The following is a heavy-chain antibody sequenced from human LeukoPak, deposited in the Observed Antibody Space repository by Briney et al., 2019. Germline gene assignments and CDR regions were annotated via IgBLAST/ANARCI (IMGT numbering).Heavy chain of an antibody. CDR1: GYTFTSYY. CDR2: INPSGGST. V-gene: IGHV1-46*01. J-gene: IGHJ4*02. D-gene: IGHD3-9*01. Sequence: ASVKVSCKASGYTFTSYYMHWVRQAPGQGLEWMGIINPSGGSTSYAQKFQGRVTMTRDTSTSTVYMELSSLRSEDTAVYYCARDPDYDILTGYYYLDYWGQGTLVTVSS. CDR3: ARDPDYDILTGYYYLDY.